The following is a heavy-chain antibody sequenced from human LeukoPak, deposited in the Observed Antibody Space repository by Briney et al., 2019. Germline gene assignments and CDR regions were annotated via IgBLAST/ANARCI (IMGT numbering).Heavy chain of an antibody. V-gene: IGHV4-38-2*02. CDR2: IYHSGST. Sequence: SGTLSLTCTVSDYFISSGYYWGWLRQPPVKGLEWIGSIYHSGSTYYNPSLKSRVTIFVDTSKNQFSLKLNSVTAADTAVYYCAGGRMVATKDYWGQGTLVTVSS. D-gene: IGHD5-12*01. J-gene: IGHJ4*02. CDR1: DYFISSGYY. CDR3: AGGRMVATKDY.